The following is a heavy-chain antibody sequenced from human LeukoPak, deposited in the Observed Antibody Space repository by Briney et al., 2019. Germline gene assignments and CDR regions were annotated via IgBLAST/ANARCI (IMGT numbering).Heavy chain of an antibody. CDR1: GFTFSSYA. CDR2: ISGSGGST. CDR3: AKDVKEIVVVPAATHFDY. J-gene: IGHJ4*02. D-gene: IGHD2-2*01. Sequence: GGSLRLSCAASGFTFSSYAMSWVRQAPGKGLEWVSAISGSGGSTYYADSVKGRFTISRDNSKNTLHLQMNSLRAEDTAVYYCAKDVKEIVVVPAATHFDYWGQGTLVTVSS. V-gene: IGHV3-23*01.